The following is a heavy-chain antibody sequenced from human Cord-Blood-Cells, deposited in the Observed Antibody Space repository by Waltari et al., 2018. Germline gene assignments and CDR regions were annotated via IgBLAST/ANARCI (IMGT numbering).Heavy chain of an antibody. Sequence: QVQLQQWCAGLLKLSETLSLTSAVHGRSFSGYNCSWIRKPPGKGLEWIGEINHSGSTNYNPSLKSRVTISVDTSKNQFSLKLSSVTAADTAVYYCARADSSGYDYWGQGTLVTVSS. CDR3: ARADSSGYDY. D-gene: IGHD3-22*01. V-gene: IGHV4-34*01. J-gene: IGHJ4*02. CDR1: GRSFSGYN. CDR2: INHSGST.